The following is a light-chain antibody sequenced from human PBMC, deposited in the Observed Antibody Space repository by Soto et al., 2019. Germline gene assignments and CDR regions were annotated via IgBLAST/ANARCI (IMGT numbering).Light chain of an antibody. J-gene: IGKJ4*01. CDR1: RGVGVW. V-gene: IGKV1-12*01. CDR2: GAS. Sequence: DIQMTQSPSSVSASVGDTVTITFWASRGVGVWLGCYQQKPGRAPHLLIYGASGLQVGVPSRFSGSVSGADFTLTISNLQPEDFATYYCQQAYSHPLTFGGGTKVDI. CDR3: QQAYSHPLT.